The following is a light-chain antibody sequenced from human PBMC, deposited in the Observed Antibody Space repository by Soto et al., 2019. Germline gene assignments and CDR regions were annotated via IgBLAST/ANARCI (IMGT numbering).Light chain of an antibody. CDR3: QQHGSSLFT. Sequence: EIVLTQSPGTLSLSPGERATLSCRASQSVSSSYLAWYQQKPGQAPRLLIYGASSRATGIPDRFNGSVSGTDFTLTVCRLAPEDFAVYYCQQHGSSLFTFGPGTKVAIK. CDR1: QSVSSSY. V-gene: IGKV3-20*01. CDR2: GAS. J-gene: IGKJ3*01.